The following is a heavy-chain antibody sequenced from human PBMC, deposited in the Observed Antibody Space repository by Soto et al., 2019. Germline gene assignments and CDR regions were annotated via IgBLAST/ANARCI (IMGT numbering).Heavy chain of an antibody. V-gene: IGHV1-8*01. J-gene: IGHJ4*02. Sequence: QVQLVQSGAEVKKPGASVKVSCKASGYTFNTYDIEWVRLATGQGLEWMGSMNPNTGSTDYAQKFQGRVTMTMTTSISTAYLKLSSLRSDDTAIYYCARTMGGIAAAGSDFWGQGTLVTVSA. CDR1: GYTFNTYD. D-gene: IGHD6-13*01. CDR3: ARTMGGIAAAGSDF. CDR2: MNPNTGST.